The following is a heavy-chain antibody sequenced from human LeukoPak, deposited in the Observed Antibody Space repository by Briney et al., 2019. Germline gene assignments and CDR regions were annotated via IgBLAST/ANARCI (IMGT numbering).Heavy chain of an antibody. V-gene: IGHV3-48*01. Sequence: PGGSLRLSCAASGFTFSSYSMNWVRQAPGKGLEWVSYISSSSSTIYYADSVKGRFTISRDNAKNSLYLQMNSLRAEDAALYYCAKDKSAVAGYWFDPWGQGTLVTVSS. J-gene: IGHJ5*02. CDR3: AKDKSAVAGYWFDP. CDR2: ISSSSSTI. CDR1: GFTFSSYS. D-gene: IGHD6-19*01.